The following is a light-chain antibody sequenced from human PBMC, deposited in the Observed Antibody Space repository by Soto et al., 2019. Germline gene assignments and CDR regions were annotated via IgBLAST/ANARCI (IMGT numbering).Light chain of an antibody. CDR2: DAS. J-gene: IGKJ1*01. V-gene: IGKV1-33*01. CDR1: QDINKN. CDR3: LQHNSYPPT. Sequence: DIQMTQSPSSLSASVGDRVTITCQASQDINKNLIWYQQKPGKAPKLLIYDASDLETGVPSRFSGSGSGTGFTFTISSLQPEDFATYFCLQHNSYPPTFGPGTKVDIK.